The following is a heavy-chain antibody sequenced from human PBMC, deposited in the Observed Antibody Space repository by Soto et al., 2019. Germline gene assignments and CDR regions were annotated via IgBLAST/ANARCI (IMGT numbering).Heavy chain of an antibody. Sequence: QVQLQESGPGLVKPSETLSLTCSVSGGSISAYYWSWIRQPPGKGLEWIGYIYYSGSTNYNPSLRSRVPRSVDTSKNQFSLRLSSVTAADTDVYYCARDSGYGDPFDYWGQGTLVTVSS. V-gene: IGHV4-59*01. CDR2: IYYSGST. CDR3: ARDSGYGDPFDY. CDR1: GGSISAYY. J-gene: IGHJ4*02. D-gene: IGHD4-17*01.